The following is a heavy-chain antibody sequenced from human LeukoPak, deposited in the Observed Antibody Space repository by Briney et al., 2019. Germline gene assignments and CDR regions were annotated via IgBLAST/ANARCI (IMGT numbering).Heavy chain of an antibody. Sequence: GRSLRLSCAASGFTFSSYAMHWVRQAPGKRLEWVAVISYDGSNKYYADSVKGRFTISRDNSKNTLYLQMNSLRAEDTAVYYCAREGSSGYYPYWGQGILVTVSS. J-gene: IGHJ4*02. CDR1: GFTFSSYA. D-gene: IGHD3-22*01. V-gene: IGHV3-30-3*01. CDR3: AREGSSGYYPY. CDR2: ISYDGSNK.